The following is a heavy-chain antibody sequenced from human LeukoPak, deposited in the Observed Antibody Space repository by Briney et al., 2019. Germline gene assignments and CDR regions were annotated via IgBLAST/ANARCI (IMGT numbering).Heavy chain of an antibody. Sequence: GGSLRLSCAPSGFAFSSYAMHWVRQAPGKGLEWVAVISYDGSNKYYADSVKGRFTISRDNSKNTLYLQMNSLRAADTAVYYCARDHSSSSWPLRWFDPWGQGTLVTVSS. D-gene: IGHD6-13*01. V-gene: IGHV3-30*04. CDR3: ARDHSSSSWPLRWFDP. CDR1: GFAFSSYA. CDR2: ISYDGSNK. J-gene: IGHJ5*02.